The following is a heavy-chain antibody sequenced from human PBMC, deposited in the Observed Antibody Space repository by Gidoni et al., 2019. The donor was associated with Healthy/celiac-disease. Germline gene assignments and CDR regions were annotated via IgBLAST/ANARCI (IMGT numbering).Heavy chain of an antibody. V-gene: IGHV1-46*01. CDR3: ARGPRTYYYDSSGYPFDY. Sequence: QVQLVQSGAEVKKPGASVKVSCTASGYTFTSYYMHWVRQAPGQGLEWMGIINPSGGSTSYAQKFQGRVTMTRDTSTSTVYMELSSLRSEDTAVYYCARGPRTYYYDSSGYPFDYWGQGTLVTVSS. J-gene: IGHJ4*02. CDR1: GYTFTSYY. CDR2: INPSGGST. D-gene: IGHD3-22*01.